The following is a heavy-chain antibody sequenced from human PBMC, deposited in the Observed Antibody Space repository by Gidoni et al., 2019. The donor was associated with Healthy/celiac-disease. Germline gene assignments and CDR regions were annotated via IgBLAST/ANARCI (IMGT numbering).Heavy chain of an antibody. D-gene: IGHD5-18*01. CDR3: ARDSQWIQLWPGYFDY. Sequence: QVQLVESGGGVVQPGRSLRLSCAASGFPFSSSGMHWVRQAPGKGLEWVAVIWYDGSNKYYADSVKGRFTISRDNSKNTLYLQMNSLRAEDTAVYYCARDSQWIQLWPGYFDYWGQGTLVTVSS. CDR2: IWYDGSNK. V-gene: IGHV3-33*01. CDR1: GFPFSSSG. J-gene: IGHJ4*02.